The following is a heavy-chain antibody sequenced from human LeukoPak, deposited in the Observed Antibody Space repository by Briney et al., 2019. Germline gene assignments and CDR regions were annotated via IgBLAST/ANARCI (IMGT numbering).Heavy chain of an antibody. D-gene: IGHD6-19*01. CDR3: PRDLAVADTFLDY. CDR1: GYTLTCYG. CDR2: ISAYNGNT. Sequence: GASVKVSSRASGYTLTCYGISWVRQAPGQGLEWMGWISAYNGNTNYAQKLQGRVSMTTDTSTSTAYMELRSLRSDDTAVHYCPRDLAVADTFLDYWGQGTLVTVSS. J-gene: IGHJ4*02. V-gene: IGHV1-18*01.